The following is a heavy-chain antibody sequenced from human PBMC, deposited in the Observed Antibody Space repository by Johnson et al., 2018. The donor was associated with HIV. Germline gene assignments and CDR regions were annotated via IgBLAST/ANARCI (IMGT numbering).Heavy chain of an antibody. Sequence: VQLVESGGGLVKPGGSLRLSCAASGFTFSNAWMSWVRQAPGKGLEWVANIKQDGSEKYYVDSVKGRFTISRDNAKNSLYLQMNSLRAEDTAVYYCAREQFLESDAFDIWGQGTMVTVSS. V-gene: IGHV3-7*01. CDR3: AREQFLESDAFDI. CDR2: IKQDGSEK. CDR1: GFTFSNAW. D-gene: IGHD3-3*01. J-gene: IGHJ3*02.